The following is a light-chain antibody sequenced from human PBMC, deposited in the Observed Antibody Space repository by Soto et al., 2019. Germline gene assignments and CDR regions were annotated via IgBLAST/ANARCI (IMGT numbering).Light chain of an antibody. J-gene: IGKJ5*01. CDR1: QSISTF. CDR3: QQRSNWPPST. V-gene: IGKV3-15*01. Sequence: EIVMTQSPATLSVSPGERATLSCRASQSISTFLAWYQQKPGQAPRLLIYGASTRATGIPARFSGSGSGTEFTLTISSLQSEDFAVYYCQQRSNWPPSTFGQGTRLEIK. CDR2: GAS.